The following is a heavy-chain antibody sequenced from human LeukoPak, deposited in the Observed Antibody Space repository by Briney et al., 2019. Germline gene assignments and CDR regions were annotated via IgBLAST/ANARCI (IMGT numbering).Heavy chain of an antibody. CDR3: ARDRYSRSFDY. CDR2: IKQDGSER. CDR1: GFTFSSYW. J-gene: IGHJ4*02. Sequence: GGSLRLSCAASGFTFSSYWMSWVRQAPGKGLEWVANIKQDGSERYYVDSVKGRFTISRDNAKNSLYLQMNSLRAEDTAVYYCARDRYSRSFDYWGQGTLVTVSS. D-gene: IGHD1-26*01. V-gene: IGHV3-7*03.